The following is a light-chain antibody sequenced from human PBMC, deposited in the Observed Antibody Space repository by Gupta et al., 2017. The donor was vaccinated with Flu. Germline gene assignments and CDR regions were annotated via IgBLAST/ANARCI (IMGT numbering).Light chain of an antibody. Sequence: QSALTQPPSASGSPGQSVTISCSGTSSDVGAYKYVSWYQQYPGKAPKPILSEVSKRPSGVPDRFSGSKSGNTASLTVSGLQPEDEADYYCSLYAGNFKLLFGGGTKVTVL. CDR2: EVS. CDR3: SLYAGNFKLL. V-gene: IGLV2-8*01. CDR1: SSDVGAYKY. J-gene: IGLJ3*02.